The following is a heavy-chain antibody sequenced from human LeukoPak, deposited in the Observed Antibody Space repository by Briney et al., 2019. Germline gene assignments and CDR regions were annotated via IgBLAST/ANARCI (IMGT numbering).Heavy chain of an antibody. J-gene: IGHJ4*02. Sequence: SETLSLTCAVYGGSFSGYYWSWIRQPPGKGLEWIGEINHSGSTNYDPSLKSRVTISVDTSKNQFSLKLSSVTAADTAVYYCARSGYAGYFDYWGQGTPVTVSS. CDR3: ARSGYAGYFDY. D-gene: IGHD5-12*01. CDR1: GGSFSGYY. CDR2: INHSGST. V-gene: IGHV4-34*01.